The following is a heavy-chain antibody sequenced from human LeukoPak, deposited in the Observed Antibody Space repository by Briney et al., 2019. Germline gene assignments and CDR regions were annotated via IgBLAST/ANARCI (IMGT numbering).Heavy chain of an antibody. CDR3: ARGLYLRYFDL. V-gene: IGHV4-34*01. D-gene: IGHD2-2*02. Sequence: PSETLSLTCSVSGGSISSYYWSWIRQPPGKGLEWIGEINHSGSTNYNPSLKSRVTISVDTSKNQFSLKLSSVTAADTAVYYCARGLYLRYFDLWGRGTLVTVSS. CDR2: INHSGST. CDR1: GGSISSYY. J-gene: IGHJ2*01.